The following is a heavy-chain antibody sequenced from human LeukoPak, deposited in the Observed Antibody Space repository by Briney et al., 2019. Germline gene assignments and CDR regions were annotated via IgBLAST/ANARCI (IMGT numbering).Heavy chain of an antibody. Sequence: KASETLSLTCTVSGGSISSSSYHWGWIRQPPGKGLEWIGSIYYSGSTYYNPSLKSRVTISVDTSKNQFSLKLSSVTAADTAVYYCARGRGSGYPDYWGQGTLVTVSS. CDR2: IYYSGST. CDR3: ARGRGSGYPDY. V-gene: IGHV4-39*07. D-gene: IGHD3-22*01. J-gene: IGHJ4*02. CDR1: GGSISSSSYH.